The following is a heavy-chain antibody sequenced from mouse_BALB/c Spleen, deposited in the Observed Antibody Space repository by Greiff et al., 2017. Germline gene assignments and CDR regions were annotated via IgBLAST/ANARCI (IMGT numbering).Heavy chain of an antibody. CDR3: ARTGNAMDY. D-gene: IGHD4-1*01. Sequence: EVKLVESGGDLVKPGGSLKLSCAASGFTFSSYGMSWVRQTPDKRLEWVATISSGGSYTYYPDSVKGRFTISRDNAKNTLYLQMSSLKSEDTAMYYCARTGNAMDYGGQGTSVTVSS. J-gene: IGHJ4*01. CDR1: GFTFSSYG. V-gene: IGHV5-6*02. CDR2: ISSGGSYT.